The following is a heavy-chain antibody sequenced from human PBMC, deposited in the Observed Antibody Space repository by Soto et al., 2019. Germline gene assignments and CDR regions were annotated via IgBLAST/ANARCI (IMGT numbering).Heavy chain of an antibody. V-gene: IGHV3-30*18. CDR1: GFTFTKHA. CDR3: AKDHDTSGYYFRGGMDV. CDR2: TSYDGKNK. Sequence: QVQLVESGGSVVQPGKSLRLSCAASGFTFTKHAMHWVRQAPGKGLEWVAATSYDGKNKYYADSVRGRFTISRDNSKKTLFLPMNSLGGADTAVYYCAKDHDTSGYYFRGGMDVWGQGTTVTVSS. D-gene: IGHD3-22*01. J-gene: IGHJ6*02.